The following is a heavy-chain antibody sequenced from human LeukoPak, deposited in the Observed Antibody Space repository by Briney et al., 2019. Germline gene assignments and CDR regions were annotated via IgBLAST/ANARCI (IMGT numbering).Heavy chain of an antibody. V-gene: IGHV4-34*01. CDR2: INHSGST. CDR1: GGSFSDYY. D-gene: IGHD5-18*01. Sequence: PSETLSLTCAVYGGSFSDYYWSWIRQPPGKGLEWIGEINHSGSTNYNPSLKSRVTISVDTSKNQFSLKLSSVTAADTAVYYCASQGRGYTYGYFDYWGQGTLVTVSS. J-gene: IGHJ4*02. CDR3: ASQGRGYTYGYFDY.